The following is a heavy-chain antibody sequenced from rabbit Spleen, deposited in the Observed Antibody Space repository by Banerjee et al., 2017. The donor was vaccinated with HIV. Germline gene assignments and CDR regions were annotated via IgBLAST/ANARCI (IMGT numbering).Heavy chain of an antibody. Sequence: QEQLVESGGDLVKPGASLALTCTASGFDLSNYYYIYWVRQAPGKGLEWIACIYAGSSGSTYYASWAKGRFTISKTSSTTVTLQMTSLTAADTATYFCARDAAGREDFNLWGPGTLVTVS. CDR3: ARDAAGREDFNL. V-gene: IGHV1S45*01. CDR1: GFDLSNYYY. D-gene: IGHD4-2*01. CDR2: IYAGSSGST. J-gene: IGHJ4*01.